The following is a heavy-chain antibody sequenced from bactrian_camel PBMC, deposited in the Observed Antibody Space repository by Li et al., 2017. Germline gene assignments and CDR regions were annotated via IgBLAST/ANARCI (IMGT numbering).Heavy chain of an antibody. D-gene: IGHD1*01. J-gene: IGHJ6*01. V-gene: IGHV3S31*01. Sequence: VQLVESGGGLVQPGGSLRLSCAASPNTISNYVMGWFRQAPGKGREGVAAHYTGTATTYLADSVKGRFSVSQDNAKNILYLQMNSLTPGDTAMYYCTARYEFGLGACRGVGGLGFWGQGTQVTVS. CDR1: PNTISNYV. CDR2: HYTGTATT. CDR3: TARYEFGLGACRGVGGLGF.